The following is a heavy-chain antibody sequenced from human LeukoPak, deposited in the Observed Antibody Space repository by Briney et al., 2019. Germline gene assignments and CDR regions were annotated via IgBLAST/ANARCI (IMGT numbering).Heavy chain of an antibody. CDR1: GFTFSSYA. CDR2: ISYDGSNK. CDR3: ARDRAITYYYDSSGYYSPDAFDI. V-gene: IGHV3-30*04. D-gene: IGHD3-22*01. Sequence: PGGSLRLSCAASGFTFSSYAMHWVRQAPGKGLEWVAVISYDGSNKYYADSAKGRFTISRDNSKNTLYLQMNSLRAEDTAVYYCARDRAITYYYDSSGYYSPDAFDIWGQGTMVTVSS. J-gene: IGHJ3*02.